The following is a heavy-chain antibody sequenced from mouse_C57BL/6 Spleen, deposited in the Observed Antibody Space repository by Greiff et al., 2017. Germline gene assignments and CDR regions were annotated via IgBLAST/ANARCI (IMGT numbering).Heavy chain of an antibody. J-gene: IGHJ3*01. D-gene: IGHD1-1*01. CDR3: TTRYYYGSSYGAY. Sequence: EVQLQQSGAELVRPGASVKLSCTASGFNIKDDYMHWVKQRPEQGLEWIGWIDPENGDTEYASKLQGKATITADPSSNTAYLQLSSLTSEDTAVYYCTTRYYYGSSYGAYWGQGTLVTVSA. CDR2: IDPENGDT. CDR1: GFNIKDDY. V-gene: IGHV14-4*01.